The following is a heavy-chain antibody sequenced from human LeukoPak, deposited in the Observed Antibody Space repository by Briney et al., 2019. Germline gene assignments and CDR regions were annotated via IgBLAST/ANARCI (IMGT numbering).Heavy chain of an antibody. CDR3: ARRAYSSGWYYFDY. Sequence: SETLCLTCTVSGGSISNYYWNWIRQPPGKGLEWIGYIYYSGNTNYNPSLKSRVTISVDTSKNQFSLKLSSVTAADTAVYYCARRAYSSGWYYFDYWGQGTLVTLSS. J-gene: IGHJ4*02. V-gene: IGHV4-59*08. CDR1: GGSISNYY. CDR2: IYYSGNT. D-gene: IGHD6-19*01.